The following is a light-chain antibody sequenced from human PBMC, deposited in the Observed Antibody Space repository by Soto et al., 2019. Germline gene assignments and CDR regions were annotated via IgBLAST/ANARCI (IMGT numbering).Light chain of an antibody. CDR1: SSDVGGYNY. J-gene: IGLJ1*01. CDR2: DVS. V-gene: IGLV2-14*01. Sequence: QSVLTQPASVSGSPGQWITISCTGTSSDVGGYNYVSWYQQHPGKVPKFMIYDVSNRPSGVSNRFSGSKSGNTASLTISGLQAEDEADYYCSSYTTSNTRQIVFGTGTKVTVL. CDR3: SSYTTSNTRQIV.